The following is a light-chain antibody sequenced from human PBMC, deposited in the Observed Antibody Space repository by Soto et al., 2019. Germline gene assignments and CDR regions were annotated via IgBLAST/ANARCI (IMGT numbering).Light chain of an antibody. V-gene: IGKV3-11*01. CDR3: QQRSNWPPPYT. CDR2: DAS. CDR1: QSVSSY. J-gene: IGKJ2*01. Sequence: EIVLTQSPATVSLSPGERATLSCRASQSVSSYLAWYQQRPGQAPRLLIYDASTRATGIPARFSGSGSGTDFTLTISGLEPEDFAVYYCQQRSNWPPPYTFGQGSKLEIK.